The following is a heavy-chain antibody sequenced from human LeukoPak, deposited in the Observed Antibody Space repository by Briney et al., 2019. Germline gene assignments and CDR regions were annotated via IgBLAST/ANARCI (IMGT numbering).Heavy chain of an antibody. Sequence: SETLSLTCTVSGGSISSGDYYWSWIRQPPGKGLEWFGYIYYSGSTYYNPSLKSRVTISVDTSKNQFSLKLSSVTAADTAVYYCAREGSITGTRDLDYWGQGTLVTVSS. CDR3: AREGSITGTRDLDY. D-gene: IGHD1-20*01. J-gene: IGHJ4*02. V-gene: IGHV4-30-4*08. CDR1: GGSISSGDYY. CDR2: IYYSGST.